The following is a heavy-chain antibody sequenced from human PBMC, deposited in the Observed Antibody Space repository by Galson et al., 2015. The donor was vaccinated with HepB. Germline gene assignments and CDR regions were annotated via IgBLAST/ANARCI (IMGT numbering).Heavy chain of an antibody. V-gene: IGHV1-69*13. Sequence: SVKVSCKASGGTFSSYAISWVRQAPGQGLEWMGGIIPIFGTANYAQKFQGRVTITADESTSTAYMELSSLRSEDTAVYYCASCGVVAFGKKGYFDYWGQGTLVTVSS. CDR1: GGTFSSYA. D-gene: IGHD2-15*01. CDR3: ASCGVVAFGKKGYFDY. J-gene: IGHJ4*02. CDR2: IIPIFGTA.